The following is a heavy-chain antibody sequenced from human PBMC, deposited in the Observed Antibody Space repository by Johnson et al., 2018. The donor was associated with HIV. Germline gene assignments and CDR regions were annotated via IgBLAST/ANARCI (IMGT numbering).Heavy chain of an antibody. CDR2: IRYDGSNK. J-gene: IGHJ3*02. D-gene: IGHD3-16*01. CDR1: GFTFSNAW. Sequence: QMLLVESGGGLVKPGGSLRLSCAASGFTFSNAWMSWVRQAPGKGLEWVAFIRYDGSNKYYADSVKGRFTISRDNSKNTLYLQMNSLRTEDTAVYHCARERGGVFSQTFDIWGQGTLVVVSS. CDR3: ARERGGVFSQTFDI. V-gene: IGHV3-30*02.